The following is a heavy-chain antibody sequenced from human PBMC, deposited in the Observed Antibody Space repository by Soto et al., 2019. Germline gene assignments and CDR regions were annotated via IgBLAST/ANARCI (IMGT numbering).Heavy chain of an antibody. Sequence: EVQLVDSGGGLIQPGGSLRLSCAAAGFSVSSSHMNWVRQVPGKGLEWVSVIYSGGATNYAVSVKGRFTISRDKSKNTVYLQMNSLRAEDTAVYYCARVGPYDSGSYMLRYNWFDPWGQGTLVTVSS. V-gene: IGHV3-53*01. CDR3: ARVGPYDSGSYMLRYNWFDP. J-gene: IGHJ5*02. CDR2: IYSGGAT. CDR1: GFSVSSSH. D-gene: IGHD3-10*01.